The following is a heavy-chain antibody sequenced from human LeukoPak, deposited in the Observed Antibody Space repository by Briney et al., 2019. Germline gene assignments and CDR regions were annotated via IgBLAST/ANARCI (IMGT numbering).Heavy chain of an antibody. D-gene: IGHD3-3*01. CDR3: ARRDYDFWSGYYLFDI. V-gene: IGHV1-8*03. CDR1: GYTFTSYD. Sequence: ASVKVSCKASGYTFTSYDINWVRQATGQGLEWMGWMNPNSGNTGYAQKFQGRVTITRNTSISTAYMELSSLRSEDTAVYYCARRDYDFWSGYYLFDIWGQGTMVTVSS. CDR2: MNPNSGNT. J-gene: IGHJ3*02.